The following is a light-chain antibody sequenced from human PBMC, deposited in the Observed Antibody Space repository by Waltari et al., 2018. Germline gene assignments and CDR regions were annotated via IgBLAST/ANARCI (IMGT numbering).Light chain of an antibody. V-gene: IGLV2-14*03. CDR3: SSYTTGSTRYV. CDR2: DVN. CDR1: SSDIGSYTF. Sequence: QSALTQPASVSGSPGQSITISCTGTSSDIGSYTFVSWYQKHPGNAPKVMLYDVNNRPSGVSSRFSGSKSGNTASLTISGLQAEDEADYYCSSYTTGSTRYVFGSGTKVTVL. J-gene: IGLJ1*01.